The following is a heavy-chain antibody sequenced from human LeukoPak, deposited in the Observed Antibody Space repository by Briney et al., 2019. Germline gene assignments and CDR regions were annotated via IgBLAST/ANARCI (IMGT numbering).Heavy chain of an antibody. D-gene: IGHD3-9*01. J-gene: IGHJ5*02. Sequence: SETLSLTCAVYGGSFSGYYWSWIRQPPGKGLEWIGEINHSGSTNYNPSLKSRVTISVDTSKNQFCLKLSSVTAADTAVYYCARKSTRYFDSLNWFDPWGQGTLVTVSS. CDR1: GGSFSGYY. CDR3: ARKSTRYFDSLNWFDP. V-gene: IGHV4-34*01. CDR2: INHSGST.